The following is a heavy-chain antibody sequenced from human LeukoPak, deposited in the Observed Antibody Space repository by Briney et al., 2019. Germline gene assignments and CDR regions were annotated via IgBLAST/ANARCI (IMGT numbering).Heavy chain of an antibody. CDR1: GGSFSGYY. D-gene: IGHD3-9*01. V-gene: IGHV4-34*01. CDR2: INHSGST. CDR3: ARHSGDILTGYYGL. Sequence: PSETLSLTCAVYGGSFSGYYWSWIRQPPGKGLEWIGEINHSGSTNYNPSLKSRVTISVDTSKNQFSLKLRSVTAADTAVYYCARHSGDILTGYYGLWGQGTLVTVSS. J-gene: IGHJ4*02.